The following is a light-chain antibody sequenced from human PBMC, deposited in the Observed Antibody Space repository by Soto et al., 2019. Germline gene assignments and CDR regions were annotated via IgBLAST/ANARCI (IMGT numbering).Light chain of an antibody. CDR3: QQYNNWPQT. CDR1: QSVSSN. V-gene: IGKV3-15*01. CDR2: GAS. J-gene: IGKJ1*01. Sequence: EIVVAQSPATLSVSPGERVTLSCRTSQSVSSNLAWYQQKPGRAPRLLIYGASTRATDIPARFSGSGSGTDFTLTISSLQSEDFAVYYCQQYNNWPQTFGQGTKVDIK.